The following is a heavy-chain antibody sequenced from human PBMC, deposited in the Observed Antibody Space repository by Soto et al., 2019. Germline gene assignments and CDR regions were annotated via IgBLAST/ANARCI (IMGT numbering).Heavy chain of an antibody. CDR2: IHYSGST. CDR1: GGSMSSVGYY. CDR3: ARSNYNYFDS. J-gene: IGHJ5*01. D-gene: IGHD4-4*01. V-gene: IGHV4-31*03. Sequence: PSETLSLTCTVSGGSMSSVGYYWTWIRQHPGKGLEWIGYIHYSGSTYYNPSLKSRVTISVDTSKKQFSLKLSSVTAADTAVYYCARSNYNYFDSWGLGTLVTV.